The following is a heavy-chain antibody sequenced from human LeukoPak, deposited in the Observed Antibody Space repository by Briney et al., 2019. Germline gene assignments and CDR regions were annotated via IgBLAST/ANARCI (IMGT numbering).Heavy chain of an antibody. CDR3: ARASFWSGYYRVDAFDI. CDR1: GGSISSYY. V-gene: IGHV4-59*01. D-gene: IGHD3-3*01. Sequence: SETLSLTCTVSGGSISSYYWSWIRQPPGKGLEGIGYIYYSGSTNYNPSLKSRVTISVDTSKNQFSLKLSSVTAADTAVYYCARASFWSGYYRVDAFDIWGQGTMVTVSS. J-gene: IGHJ3*02. CDR2: IYYSGST.